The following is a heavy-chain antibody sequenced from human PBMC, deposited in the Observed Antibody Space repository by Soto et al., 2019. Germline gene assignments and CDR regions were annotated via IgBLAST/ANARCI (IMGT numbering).Heavy chain of an antibody. V-gene: IGHV2-5*02. CDR3: ARGVRSWAATGCPNWFDP. Sequence: QITLKESGPTLVKPTQTLTLTCTFSGFSLTTSGVGVGWIRQPPGKALEWLALIYWDDDKRYSPSLKNRLTLTKDTANNQVVLTTANMDPVDTATYYCARGVRSWAATGCPNWFDPWGQGTPVTVSS. CDR2: IYWDDDK. CDR1: GFSLTTSGVG. J-gene: IGHJ5*02. D-gene: IGHD2-15*01.